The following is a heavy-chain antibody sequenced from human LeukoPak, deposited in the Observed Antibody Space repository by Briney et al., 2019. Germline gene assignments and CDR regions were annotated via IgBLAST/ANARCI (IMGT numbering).Heavy chain of an antibody. CDR1: GGTFSSSA. Sequence: SVKVSSKASGGTFSSSAISWVRQAPGQGLEWMGGIIPIFGTANYAQKFQGRVTITTDESTSTAYMELSSLRSEDTAVYYCARARGLYQLPPSHYYYYYMDVWGKGTTVTVSS. CDR3: ARARGLYQLPPSHYYYYYMDV. J-gene: IGHJ6*03. D-gene: IGHD2-2*01. V-gene: IGHV1-69*05. CDR2: IIPIFGTA.